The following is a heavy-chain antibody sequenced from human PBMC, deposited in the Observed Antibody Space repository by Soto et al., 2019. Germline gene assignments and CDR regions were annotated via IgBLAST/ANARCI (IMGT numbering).Heavy chain of an antibody. Sequence: QAQLVQSGAEVKKPGASVRVSCKTSGYRFTDYFIHWVRQAPGQGLEWMGIISLYHHSTSYAQKFQGRLTVTADTSTTTVYMDLSSLTSEDSAVYWCARELYSCGGDCPYYMDYWGQGTLVTVSS. V-gene: IGHV1-46*01. CDR2: ISLYHHST. CDR3: ARELYSCGGDCPYYMDY. J-gene: IGHJ4*02. CDR1: GYRFTDYF. D-gene: IGHD2-21*02.